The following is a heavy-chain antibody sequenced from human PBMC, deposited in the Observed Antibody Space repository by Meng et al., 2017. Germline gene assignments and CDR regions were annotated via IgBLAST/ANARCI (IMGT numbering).Heavy chain of an antibody. J-gene: IGHJ4*02. CDR1: GGTFSSYA. CDR2: IIPIFGTA. Sequence: QGELVKVGAEVKKPGSPVKVSCKASGGTFSSYAISWVRQAPGQGLEWMGGIIPIFGTANYAQKFQGRVTITADESTSTAYMELSSLRSEDTAVYYCARALKHYYDSSGYRVGYFDYWGQGTLVTVSS. D-gene: IGHD3-22*01. V-gene: IGHV1-69*01. CDR3: ARALKHYYDSSGYRVGYFDY.